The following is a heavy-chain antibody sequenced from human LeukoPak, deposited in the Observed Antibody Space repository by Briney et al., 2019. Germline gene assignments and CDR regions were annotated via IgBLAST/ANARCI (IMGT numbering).Heavy chain of an antibody. CDR3: ASRDADVVVNNDDFDI. V-gene: IGHV4-34*01. J-gene: IGHJ3*02. CDR1: GGSFSGYY. D-gene: IGHD2-15*01. CDR2: INHSGST. Sequence: PSETLSLTCAVYGGSFSGYYWSWIRQPPGKGLEWIGEINHSGSTNYNPSLKSRVTISVDTSKNQFSLKLSSVTAADTAVYYCASRDADVVVNNDDFDIWGQGTMVTVSS.